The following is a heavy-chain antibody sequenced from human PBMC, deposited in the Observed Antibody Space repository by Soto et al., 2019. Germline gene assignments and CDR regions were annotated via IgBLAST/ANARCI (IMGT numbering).Heavy chain of an antibody. CDR1: GVSVTNSSYY. CDR2: VYYRGRS. J-gene: IGHJ4*02. Sequence: PSDNLSLSCTVSGVSVTNSSYYWGWIRQSPGKGLGWIGSVYYRGRSYSKSSVKSRVTISVDTSKNRFSLSLNSVTASDTAVYFCVSQRTTVPTQAYFDYWGPGALVTVSS. V-gene: IGHV4-39*01. CDR3: VSQRTTVPTQAYFDY. D-gene: IGHD4-17*01.